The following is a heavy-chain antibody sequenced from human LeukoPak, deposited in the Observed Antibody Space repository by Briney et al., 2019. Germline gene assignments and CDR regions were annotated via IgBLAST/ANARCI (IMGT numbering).Heavy chain of an antibody. CDR1: GGSISGYD. V-gene: IGHV4-4*07. CDR3: ARVSATAGFDY. D-gene: IGHD6-13*01. J-gene: IGHJ4*02. CDR2: FYISGST. Sequence: PSETLSLTCTVSGGSISGYDWSWIRQPAGKGLELIGRFYISGSTDYNPSLKSRVTMSVDTSRNQFSLRLNSVTAADTAVYYCARVSATAGFDYWGQGTLVTVSS.